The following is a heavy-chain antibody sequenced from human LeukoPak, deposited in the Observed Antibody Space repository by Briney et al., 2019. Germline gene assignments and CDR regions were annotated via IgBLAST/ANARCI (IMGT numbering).Heavy chain of an antibody. CDR2: IYYSGST. CDR3: ARGSGTLGAFDI. V-gene: IGHV4-59*01. D-gene: IGHD1-1*01. J-gene: IGHJ3*02. Sequence: PSETLSLTCTVSGGSISSYYWSWIRQPPGKGLEWIGYIYYSGSTNYNPSLKSRVTISVDTSKNQFSLKLTSVTAADTALYYCARGSGTLGAFDICGQGTMVTVSS. CDR1: GGSISSYY.